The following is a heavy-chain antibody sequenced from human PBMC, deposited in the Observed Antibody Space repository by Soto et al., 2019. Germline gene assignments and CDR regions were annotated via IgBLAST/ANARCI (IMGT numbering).Heavy chain of an antibody. D-gene: IGHD3-3*01. CDR1: GGSFSGYY. J-gene: IGHJ4*02. CDR3: ARSITIFGVAPKKEGPIDY. V-gene: IGHV4-34*01. CDR2: INHSGST. Sequence: SETLSLTCAVYGGSFSGYYWSWIRQPPGKGLEWIGEINHSGSTNYNPSLKSRVTLSVDTSKNQFSLKLSSVTAADTAVYYCARSITIFGVAPKKEGPIDYWGQGTLVTVSS.